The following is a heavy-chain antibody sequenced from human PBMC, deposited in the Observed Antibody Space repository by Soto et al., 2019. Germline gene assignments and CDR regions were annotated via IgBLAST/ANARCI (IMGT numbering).Heavy chain of an antibody. V-gene: IGHV4-39*01. D-gene: IGHD2-15*01. CDR2: IYYSGST. CDR1: GGSIRSSSYY. CDR3: ARLRREIVVVIAATGGVFDI. Sequence: SETLSLTCTVSGGSIRSSSYYWGWIRQPPGKGLEWIGSIYYSGSTYYNPSLKSRVTLFVDTSKNQFSLKLSSVTAADTAAYYCARLRREIVVVIAATGGVFDIWGQGTMVTVSS. J-gene: IGHJ3*02.